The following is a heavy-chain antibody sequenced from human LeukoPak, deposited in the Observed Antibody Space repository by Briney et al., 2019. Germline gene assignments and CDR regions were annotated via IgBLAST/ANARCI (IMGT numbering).Heavy chain of an antibody. Sequence: SETLSLTCTVSGVSIFSYYWNWIRQPPGQGLEWIGYIHYSGSTNYNPSLKSRVSISIDTSKSQFSLKLTSATAADTAIYYCATGRSIRYFDYWGQGTLLSVSS. J-gene: IGHJ4*02. D-gene: IGHD3-9*01. CDR1: GVSIFSYY. CDR3: ATGRSIRYFDY. CDR2: IHYSGST. V-gene: IGHV4-59*08.